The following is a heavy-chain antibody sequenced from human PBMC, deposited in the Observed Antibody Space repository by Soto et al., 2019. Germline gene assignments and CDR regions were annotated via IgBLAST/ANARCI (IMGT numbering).Heavy chain of an antibody. J-gene: IGHJ4*02. D-gene: IGHD1-1*01. Sequence: QIQLVQSGGEVKKPGASVKVSCKASGYTFRSYGISWVRQAPGQGLEWVGWISAYNGDTHYAPKFKGRCTLTNETQKAMAWRELAGLRFDATAVFFGARAGSRYNDVSGLIGFYGAQGSL. V-gene: IGHV1-18*04. CDR1: GYTFRSYG. CDR2: ISAYNGDT. CDR3: ARAGSRYNDVSGLIGFY.